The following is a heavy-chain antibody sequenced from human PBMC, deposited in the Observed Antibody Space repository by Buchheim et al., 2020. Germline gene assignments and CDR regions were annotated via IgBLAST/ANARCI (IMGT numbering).Heavy chain of an antibody. J-gene: IGHJ4*02. Sequence: EVQLLESGGGLVQPGGSLRLSCAASGFSFSSYAMTWVRQTPGRGLEWVSGTSPSGGSTYYADSVKGRFTISRDNSKNTLYVQMNSLRAEDTAVYYCAKGGLLTGDGAFDYWGQGTL. CDR1: GFSFSSYA. CDR2: TSPSGGST. D-gene: IGHD3-9*01. CDR3: AKGGLLTGDGAFDY. V-gene: IGHV3-23*01.